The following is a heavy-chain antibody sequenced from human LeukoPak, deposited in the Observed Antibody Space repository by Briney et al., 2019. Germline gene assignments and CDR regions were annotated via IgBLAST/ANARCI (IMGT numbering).Heavy chain of an antibody. CDR1: GYTFTVYY. Sequence: VRXXXKAXGYTFTVYYMHWVRQAPGQGGEWMGWINPNSGGTNYAQKFQGRVTMTRDTSISTAYMELSRLRSDDTAVYYCARDQGYTAIGPWGQGTLVTVSS. D-gene: IGHD5-18*01. CDR2: INPNSGGT. V-gene: IGHV1-2*02. CDR3: ARDQGYTAIGP. J-gene: IGHJ5*02.